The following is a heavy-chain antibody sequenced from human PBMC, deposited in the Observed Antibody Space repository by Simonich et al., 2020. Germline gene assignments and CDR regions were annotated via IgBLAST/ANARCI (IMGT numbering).Heavy chain of an antibody. D-gene: IGHD1-26*01. CDR3: AREGAGNDAFDI. CDR2: ISYVGSKK. CDR1: GFTFSSFA. J-gene: IGHJ3*02. V-gene: IGHV3-30*07. Sequence: QVQLVESGGGVVQPGRSLRLSCAASGFTFSSFAMHWVRQAPGKGQRWVAVISYVGSKKYDADSVKGRFTISRDNSKNTLYLQMNSLRAEDTAVYYCAREGAGNDAFDIWGQGTMVTVSS.